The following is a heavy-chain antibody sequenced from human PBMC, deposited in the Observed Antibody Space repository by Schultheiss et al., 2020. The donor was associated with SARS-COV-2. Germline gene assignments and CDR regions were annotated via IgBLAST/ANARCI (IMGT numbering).Heavy chain of an antibody. J-gene: IGHJ5*02. CDR2: IFHSGST. CDR3: ASEAAAAAGGWFDP. Sequence: SETLSLTCAVSGGSISSGDSSWSWIRQPPGKGLEWIGYIFHSGSTYSNPSVKSRVTISVDRSKNQFSLKLSSVTAADTAVYYCASEAAAAAGGWFDPWGQGTLVTVSS. CDR1: GGSISSGDSS. V-gene: IGHV4-30-2*01. D-gene: IGHD6-13*01.